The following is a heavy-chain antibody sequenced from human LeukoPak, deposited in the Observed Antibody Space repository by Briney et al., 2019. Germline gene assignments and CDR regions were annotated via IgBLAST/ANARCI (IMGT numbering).Heavy chain of an antibody. J-gene: IGHJ4*02. CDR1: GFTFNTYW. Sequence: GGSLRLSCAASGFTFNTYWMHWVRHAPGKGLVWVSSINADGSSTSYADSMKGRFTISRDNAKNTLYLQMNSLRAEDTAVYYCARDGHYYDSSGYWGQGTLVTVSS. CDR2: INADGSST. D-gene: IGHD3-22*01. CDR3: ARDGHYYDSSGY. V-gene: IGHV3-74*01.